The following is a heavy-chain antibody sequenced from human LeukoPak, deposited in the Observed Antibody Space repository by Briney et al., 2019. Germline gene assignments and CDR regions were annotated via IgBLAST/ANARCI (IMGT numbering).Heavy chain of an antibody. D-gene: IGHD1-1*01. CDR1: GGTFSSYA. CDR2: IIPIFGTA. CDR3: ARDCEESTTGTTRFDY. V-gene: IGHV1-69*01. Sequence: SVKVSCKASGGTFSSYAISWVRQAPGQGLEWMGGIIPIFGTANYAQKFQGRVTITADESTSTAYMELSSLRSEDTAVYYCARDCEESTTGTTRFDYWGQGTLVTVSS. J-gene: IGHJ4*02.